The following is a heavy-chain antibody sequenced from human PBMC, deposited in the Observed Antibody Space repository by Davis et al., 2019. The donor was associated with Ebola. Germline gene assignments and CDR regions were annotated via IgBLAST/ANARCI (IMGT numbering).Heavy chain of an antibody. CDR2: INSDGSST. Sequence: GSLRLSCAASGFTFSSYWMHWVRQAPGKGLVWVSRINSDGSSTSYADSVKGRFTISRDNAKNTLYLQMNSLRAEDTAVYYCARGHSSSWYVYYYGMDVWGQGTTVTVSS. J-gene: IGHJ6*02. V-gene: IGHV3-74*01. CDR3: ARGHSSSWYVYYYGMDV. D-gene: IGHD6-13*01. CDR1: GFTFSSYW.